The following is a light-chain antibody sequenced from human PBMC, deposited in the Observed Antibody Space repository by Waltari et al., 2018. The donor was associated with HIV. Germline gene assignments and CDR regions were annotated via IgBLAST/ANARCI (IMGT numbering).Light chain of an antibody. Sequence: QSVLTQSPSVSGAPGQRVTISCTGTSSNIGAGYDVHWFQHLPGTAPKLLVYSYNTRPSVGPDRFSASKSGTSASLASSGLQVDDEATYYCQSYDSSLSAYVFGPGTKVTVL. CDR1: SSNIGAGYD. CDR3: QSYDSSLSAYV. J-gene: IGLJ1*01. CDR2: SYN. V-gene: IGLV1-40*01.